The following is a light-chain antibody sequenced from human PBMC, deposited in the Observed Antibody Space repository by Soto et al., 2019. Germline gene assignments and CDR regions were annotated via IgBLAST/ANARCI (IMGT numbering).Light chain of an antibody. CDR3: QQRSTWPLT. CDR2: DAS. Sequence: EIVLTQSPATLSLSPGERATLSCRASQSVSSYLAWYQQKPGRAPRLLIYDASTRATGIPARFSGSGSGTDFTLTISSLEPEDFAVYYCQQRSTWPLTFGGGTKVDIK. V-gene: IGKV3-11*01. CDR1: QSVSSY. J-gene: IGKJ4*01.